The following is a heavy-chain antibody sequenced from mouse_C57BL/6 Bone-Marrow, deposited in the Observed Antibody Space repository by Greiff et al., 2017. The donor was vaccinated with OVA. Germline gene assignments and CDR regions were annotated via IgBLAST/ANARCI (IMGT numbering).Heavy chain of an antibody. CDR1: GFSFNTYA. Sequence: EVQVVESGGGLVQPKGSLKLSCAASGFSFNTYAMNWVRQAPGKGLEWVARIRSKSNNYATYYADSVKDRFTISRDDSESMLYLQMNNLKTEDTAMYYCVRQKEIYYYGRGAFAYWGQGTLVTVSA. J-gene: IGHJ3*01. CDR3: VRQKEIYYYGRGAFAY. CDR2: IRSKSNNYAT. V-gene: IGHV10-1*01. D-gene: IGHD1-1*01.